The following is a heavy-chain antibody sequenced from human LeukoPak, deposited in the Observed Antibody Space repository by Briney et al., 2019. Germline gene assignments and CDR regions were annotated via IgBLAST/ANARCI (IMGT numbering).Heavy chain of an antibody. V-gene: IGHV4-34*01. CDR2: INHSGST. Sequence: SETLSLTCAVYGGSFSGYYWSWPRQPPGKGLEGIGEINHSGSTNYNPSLKSRVTISVDTSKNQFSLKLSSVTAADTAVYYCARGRRLVYCSSTSCYVHFDYWGQGTLVTVSS. D-gene: IGHD2-2*01. CDR1: GGSFSGYY. CDR3: ARGRRLVYCSSTSCYVHFDY. J-gene: IGHJ4*02.